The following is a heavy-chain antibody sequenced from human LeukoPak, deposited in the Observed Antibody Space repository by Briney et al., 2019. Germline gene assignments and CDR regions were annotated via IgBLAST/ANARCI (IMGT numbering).Heavy chain of an antibody. D-gene: IGHD3-10*01. CDR3: AREDAPGYYYGSGSYSCVGY. J-gene: IGHJ4*02. V-gene: IGHV1-69*13. Sequence: SVKVSCKASGGTFSSYAISWVRQAPGQGLEWMGGIIPIFGTANYAQKFQGRVTITADESTSTAYMELSSLRSEDTAVYYCAREDAPGYYYGSGSYSCVGYWGQGTLVTVSS. CDR1: GGTFSSYA. CDR2: IIPIFGTA.